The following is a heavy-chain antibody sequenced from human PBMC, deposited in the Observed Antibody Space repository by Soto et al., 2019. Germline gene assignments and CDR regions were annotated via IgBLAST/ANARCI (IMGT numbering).Heavy chain of an antibody. V-gene: IGHV1-46*03. CDR1: GYTFTSYY. CDR3: ASPLACSRPGVYCSGGSCAVDAFDI. J-gene: IGHJ3*02. D-gene: IGHD2-15*01. Sequence: ASVKVSCKASGYTFTSYYMHWVRQAPGQGLERIGIINPSCGSTSYAQKFQGRVTMTRDTSTSTVYMELSSLRSEDTAAYYCASPLACSRPGVYCSGGSCAVDAFDIWGQGTMVTVSS. CDR2: INPSCGST.